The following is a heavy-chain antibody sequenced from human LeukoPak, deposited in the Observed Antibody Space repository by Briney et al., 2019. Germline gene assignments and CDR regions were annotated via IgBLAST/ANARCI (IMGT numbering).Heavy chain of an antibody. Sequence: PGGSLRLSCAASGFTFSSYAMSWVRRAPGKGLEWVSAICGSGGNTYYAGSVKGRFTISRDNSKNPVFLQMNSLRAEDTAIYYCAKGGNSGGGCYSRVDVWGQGTTVTVSS. V-gene: IGHV3-23*01. D-gene: IGHD2-15*01. CDR3: AKGGNSGGGCYSRVDV. CDR2: ICGSGGNT. CDR1: GFTFSSYA. J-gene: IGHJ6*02.